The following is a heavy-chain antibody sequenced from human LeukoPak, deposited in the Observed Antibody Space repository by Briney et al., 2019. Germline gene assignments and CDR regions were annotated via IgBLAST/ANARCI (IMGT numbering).Heavy chain of an antibody. CDR2: IKEDGSEK. D-gene: IGHD6-13*01. V-gene: IGHV3-7*01. CDR1: GFTFSSYW. CDR3: ARDRAHSSWSDY. Sequence: QTGGSLRLSCAASGFTFSSYWMSWVRQAPGKGLEWVASIKEDGSEKYYVDSVKGRFTISRDNAKKSLYLQMNSLRAEDTAVYYCARDRAHSSWSDYWGQGTLVTVSS. J-gene: IGHJ4*02.